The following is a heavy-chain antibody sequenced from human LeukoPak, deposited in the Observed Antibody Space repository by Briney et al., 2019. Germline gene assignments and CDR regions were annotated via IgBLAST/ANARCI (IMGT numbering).Heavy chain of an antibody. J-gene: IGHJ5*02. CDR1: GGSISSSSYY. Sequence: PSETLSLTCTVSGGSISSSSYYWGWIRQPPGKGLEWIGSIYYSGSTYYNPSLKSRVTISVDTSNNQFSLKLSSVTAADTAVYYCARDYGYSSGWYGDWFDPWGQGTLVTVSS. CDR3: ARDYGYSSGWYGDWFDP. CDR2: IYYSGST. V-gene: IGHV4-39*07. D-gene: IGHD6-19*01.